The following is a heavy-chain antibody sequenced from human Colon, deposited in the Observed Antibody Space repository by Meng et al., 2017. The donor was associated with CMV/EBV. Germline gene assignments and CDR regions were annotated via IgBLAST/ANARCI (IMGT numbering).Heavy chain of an antibody. J-gene: IGHJ5*02. CDR1: GYTFTDYY. V-gene: IGHV1-2*02. CDR3: GRDRHLDP. D-gene: IGHD3-3*02. CDR2: IHPNSGAT. Sequence: QVGVVVSGPGVQQPGASKKVPCKAAGYTFTDYYIQWVRPAPGPGLEWVGWIHPNSGATYYGQNFQGRVALTRDTSITTAYMELNSLKSDDTAVYYCGRDRHLDPWGQGTLVTVSS.